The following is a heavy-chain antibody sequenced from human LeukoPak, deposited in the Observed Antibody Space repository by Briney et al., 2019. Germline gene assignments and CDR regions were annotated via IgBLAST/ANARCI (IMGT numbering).Heavy chain of an antibody. CDR3: ARAPSKRGYCSSTSCYANWFDP. D-gene: IGHD2-2*01. CDR1: GYTFTSYG. V-gene: IGHV1-18*01. J-gene: IGHJ5*02. Sequence: ASVKVSCKASGYTFTSYGISWVRQAPGQGLEWMGWISAYNGNTNYAQKLQGRVTMTTDTSTSTAYMELRSLRSEDTAVYYCARAPSKRGYCSSTSCYANWFDPWGQGTLVTVSS. CDR2: ISAYNGNT.